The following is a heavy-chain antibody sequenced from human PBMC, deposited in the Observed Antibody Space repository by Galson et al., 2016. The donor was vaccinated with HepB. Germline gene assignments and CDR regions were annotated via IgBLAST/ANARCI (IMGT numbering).Heavy chain of an antibody. D-gene: IGHD6-25*01. CDR3: ESAFY. CDR1: GVSVSNGAYY. CDR2: VHFTGST. Sequence: TLSLTCTVSGVSVSNGAYYWSWIRQPPGKGLEWIGYVHFTGSTYYNPSLKSRVTMSVDTSKNQLSLKLSSVTAADTAVYYCESAFYWGQGTLVTVSA. V-gene: IGHV4-30-4*01. J-gene: IGHJ4*02.